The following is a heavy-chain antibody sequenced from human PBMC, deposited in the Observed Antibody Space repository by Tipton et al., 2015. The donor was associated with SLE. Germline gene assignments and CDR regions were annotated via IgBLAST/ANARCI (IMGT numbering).Heavy chain of an antibody. CDR3: ARDRGSLGAFDI. V-gene: IGHV4-4*07. D-gene: IGHD2-15*01. CDR1: GGSISRYH. CDR2: IYTSGST. J-gene: IGHJ3*02. Sequence: TLSLTCTVSGGSISRYHWSWIRQPAGKGLEWIGRIYTSGSTNYNPSLKSRVTMSVDTSKNQFSLKLSSVTAADTAVYYCARDRGSLGAFDIWGQGTMVTVSS.